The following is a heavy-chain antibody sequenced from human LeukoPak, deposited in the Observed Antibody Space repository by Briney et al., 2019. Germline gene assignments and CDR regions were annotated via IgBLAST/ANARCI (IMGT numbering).Heavy chain of an antibody. J-gene: IGHJ4*02. CDR2: INSDGSAT. CDR3: ARGNKWSFDS. CDR1: GFTLSTYW. Sequence: GGSLRLSCVASGFTLSTYWMHWVRQAPGKGLVWVSRINSDGSATSYADSVMVRFTISRDSAKNTLYLQMNSLRPEDTAVYYCARGNKWSFDSWGQGALVAVSS. V-gene: IGHV3-74*01. D-gene: IGHD2-15*01.